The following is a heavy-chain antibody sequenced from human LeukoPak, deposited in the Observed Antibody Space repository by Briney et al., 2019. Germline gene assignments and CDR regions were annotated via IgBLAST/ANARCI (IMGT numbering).Heavy chain of an antibody. J-gene: IGHJ4*02. CDR2: IYTSGST. V-gene: IGHV4-61*02. CDR3: ARCGSYSYFDY. D-gene: IGHD1-26*01. CDR1: GGSISSGSYY. Sequence: SETLSLTCTVSGGSISSGSYYWSWIRQPAGKGLEWIGRIYTSGSTYYNPSLKSRVTISVDTSKNQFSLKLSSVTAADTAVYYCARCGSYSYFDYWGQGTLVTVSS.